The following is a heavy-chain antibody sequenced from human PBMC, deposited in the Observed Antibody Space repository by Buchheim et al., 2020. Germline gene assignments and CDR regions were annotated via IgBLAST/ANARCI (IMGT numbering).Heavy chain of an antibody. J-gene: IGHJ6*02. CDR2: ISGSGNFP. D-gene: IGHD6-19*01. Sequence: EVQMVESGGGLVQPGGSLRLSCAASGFTFSNYAMSWVRQAPGKGLEWDSTISGSGNFPYYTDSVKGRFTISRDNSKNTLYLLMNSLRAEDAAVYYCAKDYKWLVGSYYFYYGMDVWGQGTT. V-gene: IGHV3-23*04. CDR3: AKDYKWLVGSYYFYYGMDV. CDR1: GFTFSNYA.